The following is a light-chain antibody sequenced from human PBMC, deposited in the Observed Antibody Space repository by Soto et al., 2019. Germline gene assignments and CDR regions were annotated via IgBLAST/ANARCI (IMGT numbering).Light chain of an antibody. CDR1: QTISNY. CDR2: AAS. Sequence: DIQMTQSPSSLSASVGDRVTIACRASQTISNYLNWYQQKPGQAPKLLISAASSLQSGVPSRFSGSGSGTDFTLIISSLQPEDFATYYCQQTYSAPRTFGQGTKVDIK. V-gene: IGKV1-39*01. CDR3: QQTYSAPRT. J-gene: IGKJ1*01.